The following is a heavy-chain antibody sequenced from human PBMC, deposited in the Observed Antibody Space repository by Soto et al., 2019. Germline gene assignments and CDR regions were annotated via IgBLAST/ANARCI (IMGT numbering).Heavy chain of an antibody. CDR1: GGSFSGYY. Sequence: SETLSLTCAVYGGSFSGYYWGWIRQPPGKGLEWIGYIYYSGSTYYNPSLKSRVTISVDTSKNQFSLKLSSVTAADTAVYYCARDPYCSGGSCDAGYWGQGTLVTVSS. J-gene: IGHJ4*02. CDR2: IYYSGST. D-gene: IGHD2-15*01. V-gene: IGHV4-34*09. CDR3: ARDPYCSGGSCDAGY.